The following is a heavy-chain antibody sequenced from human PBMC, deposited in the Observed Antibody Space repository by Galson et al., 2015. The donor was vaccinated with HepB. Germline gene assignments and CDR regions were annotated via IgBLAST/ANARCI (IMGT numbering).Heavy chain of an antibody. V-gene: IGHV6-1*01. CDR2: TYYRSKWYN. J-gene: IGHJ4*02. CDR3: ARDGGVTQWLVKAIQYFDY. CDR1: GDSVSSNSAA. D-gene: IGHD6-19*01. Sequence: CAISGDSVSSNSAAWNWVRQSPSRGLEWLGRTYYRSKWYNDYAVSVKSRITINPDTSKNQFSLQLNSVTPEDTAVYYCARDGGVTQWLVKAIQYFDYWGQGTLVTVSS.